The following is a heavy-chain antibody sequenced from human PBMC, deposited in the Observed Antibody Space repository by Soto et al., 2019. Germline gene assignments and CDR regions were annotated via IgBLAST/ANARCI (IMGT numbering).Heavy chain of an antibody. V-gene: IGHV2-5*02. CDR1: GFSLTTSGRG. CDR2: FFWGDDK. J-gene: IGHJ3*01. Sequence: QITLKESGPTLVKPTQTLTLTCTFSGFSLTTSGRGVGWIRQPPGKALEWLALFFWGDDKRYSPSLKTRLTNSKNISKNQVVLTMTNTRPKDTATYYCAHRRALMDAFDVWGQGTVVTVSS. CDR3: AHRRALMDAFDV.